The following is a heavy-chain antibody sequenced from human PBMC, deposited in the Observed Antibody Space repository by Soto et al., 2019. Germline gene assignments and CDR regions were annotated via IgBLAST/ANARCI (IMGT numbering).Heavy chain of an antibody. V-gene: IGHV3-48*04. J-gene: IGHJ4*02. CDR3: ARDRDWAFDY. Sequence: PGGSLRLSCVASGFTFSSYSMVWVRQAPGKGLEWVSYIFVSSTIIYYADSVKGRFTVSRDNAQNSVFLLINSLRAEDTAVYYCARDRDWAFDYWGQGTLVTVSS. D-gene: IGHD3-9*01. CDR1: GFTFSSYS. CDR2: IFVSSTII.